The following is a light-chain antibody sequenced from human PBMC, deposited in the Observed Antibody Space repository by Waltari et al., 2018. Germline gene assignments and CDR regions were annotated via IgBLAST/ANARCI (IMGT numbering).Light chain of an antibody. J-gene: IGKJ1*01. Sequence: DIVMTQSPDSLAVSLGERVTINCKSSQTVLYSSDNNNYLAWYQQKLGQPPKLLIYWASTRASGVPARFSGSGSGTDFTLTISSLQAEDVAVYYCQQYYDTPRTFGQGTRVEIK. CDR1: QTVLYSSDNNNY. V-gene: IGKV4-1*01. CDR2: WAS. CDR3: QQYYDTPRT.